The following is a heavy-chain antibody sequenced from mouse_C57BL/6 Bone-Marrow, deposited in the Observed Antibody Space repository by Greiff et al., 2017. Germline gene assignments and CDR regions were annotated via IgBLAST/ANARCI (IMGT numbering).Heavy chain of an antibody. V-gene: IGHV5-16*01. CDR2: INYDGSST. Sequence: DVNLVESEGGLVQPGSSMKLSCTASGFTFSDYYMAWVRQVPEKGLEWVANINYDGSSTYYLDSLKSRFIISRDNAKNILYLQMSSLKSEDTATYYCARGSNYGYAMDYWVKEPQSPSPQ. CDR3: ARGSNYGYAMDY. D-gene: IGHD2-5*01. J-gene: IGHJ4*01. CDR1: GFTFSDYY.